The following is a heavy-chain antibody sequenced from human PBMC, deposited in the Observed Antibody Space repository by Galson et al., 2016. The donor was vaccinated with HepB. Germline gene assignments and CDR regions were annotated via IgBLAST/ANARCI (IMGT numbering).Heavy chain of an antibody. CDR1: GLTFTSSA. J-gene: IGHJ4*02. CDR2: IVVGRGNT. Sequence: SVKVSCKASGLTFTSSAVQWVRQARGQRLEWMGWIVVGRGNTNYAQKFQERVTITRDLSTTTVYMELSSLRSDDTAMYYCAADAYGDFYFGYWGQGTLVTVSS. CDR3: AADAYGDFYFGY. D-gene: IGHD4-17*01. V-gene: IGHV1-58*01.